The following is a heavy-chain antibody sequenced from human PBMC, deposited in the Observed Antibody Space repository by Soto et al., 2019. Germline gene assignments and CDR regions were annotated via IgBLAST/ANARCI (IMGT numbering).Heavy chain of an antibody. V-gene: IGHV3-30*18. J-gene: IGHJ4*02. Sequence: GGSLRLSCAASGFTFSSYGMHWVRQAPGKGLEWVAVISYDGSNKYYADSVKGRFTISRDNSKNTLYLQMNSLRAEDTAVYYCAKKYSANSGYSDCWGQGTLVTVSS. CDR2: ISYDGSNK. D-gene: IGHD3-22*01. CDR1: GFTFSSYG. CDR3: AKKYSANSGYSDC.